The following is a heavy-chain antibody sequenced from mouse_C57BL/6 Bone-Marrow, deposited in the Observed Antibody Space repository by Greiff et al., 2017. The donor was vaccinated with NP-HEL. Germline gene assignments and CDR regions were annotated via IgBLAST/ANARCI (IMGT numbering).Heavy chain of an antibody. CDR3: TTPRSPFDY. V-gene: IGHV14-4*01. CDR2: IDPENGDT. Sequence: VQLKESGAELVRPGASVKLSCTASGFNIKDDYMHWVKQRPEQGLEWIGWIDPENGDTEYASKFQGKATITADTSSNTAYLQLSSLTSEDTAVYYCTTPRSPFDYWGQGTTLTVSS. CDR1: GFNIKDDY. J-gene: IGHJ2*01. D-gene: IGHD2-10*02.